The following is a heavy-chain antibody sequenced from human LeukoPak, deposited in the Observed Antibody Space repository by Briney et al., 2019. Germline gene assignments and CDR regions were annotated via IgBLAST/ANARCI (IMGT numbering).Heavy chain of an antibody. V-gene: IGHV4-59*01. Sequence: SETLSLTCSVSDVSISSSYWSWIRQPPGKGLEWIGYIYYSGSTNYNPSLKSRVTISVDTSKNQFSLKLSSVTAADTAVYYCARGTSYYYGSGSYYNVPYYYYYMDVWGKGTTVTISS. CDR2: IYYSGST. D-gene: IGHD3-10*01. CDR1: DVSISSSY. J-gene: IGHJ6*03. CDR3: ARGTSYYYGSGSYYNVPYYYYYMDV.